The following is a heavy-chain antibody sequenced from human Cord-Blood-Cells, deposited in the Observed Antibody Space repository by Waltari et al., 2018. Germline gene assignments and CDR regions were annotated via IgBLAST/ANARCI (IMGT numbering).Heavy chain of an antibody. Sequence: QVQLQQWGAGLLKPSETLSLTCAVYGGSFSGYYWSWIRQPPGKGLEWIGEIHHSGSTNYNPSLKSRVTISVDTSKNQFSLKLSSVTAADTAVYYCARDPSSSWYFDYWGQGTLVTVSS. D-gene: IGHD6-13*01. CDR1: GGSFSGYY. V-gene: IGHV4-34*01. CDR3: ARDPSSSWYFDY. J-gene: IGHJ4*02. CDR2: IHHSGST.